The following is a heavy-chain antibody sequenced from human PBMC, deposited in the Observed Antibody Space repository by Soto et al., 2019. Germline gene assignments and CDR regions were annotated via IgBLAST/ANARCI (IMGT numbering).Heavy chain of an antibody. CDR1: GYTFTSYA. CDR3: ARAPLGYCSSTSCYKLGYFQH. CDR2: INAGNGNT. V-gene: IGHV1-3*01. J-gene: IGHJ1*01. Sequence: ASVKVSCKVSGYTFTSYAMHWVRQAPGQRLEWMGWINAGNGNTKYSQKFQGRVTITRDTSASTAYMELSSLRSEDTAVYYCARAPLGYCSSTSCYKLGYFQHWGQGTLVTSPQ. D-gene: IGHD2-2*02.